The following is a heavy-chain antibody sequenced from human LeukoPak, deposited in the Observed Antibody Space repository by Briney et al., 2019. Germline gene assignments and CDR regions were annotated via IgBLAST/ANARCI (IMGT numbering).Heavy chain of an antibody. CDR2: INPNIGDA. Sequence: GASVKVSCKASGYTFTDYSIHWVRLAPGQGLEWMGWINPNIGDASYAQKFQDRVTMTRDRSINTAYMELSRLTSDDTAVYYCARMALDGGDSIGFDSWGQGTLVTVSS. CDR1: GYTFTDYS. D-gene: IGHD2-21*02. J-gene: IGHJ5*01. V-gene: IGHV1-2*02. CDR3: ARMALDGGDSIGFDS.